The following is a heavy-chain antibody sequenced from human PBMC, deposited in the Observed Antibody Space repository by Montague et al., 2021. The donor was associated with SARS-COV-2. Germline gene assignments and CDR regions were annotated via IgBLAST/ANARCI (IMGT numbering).Heavy chain of an antibody. Sequence: SETLSLTSTVSGGSISSSSYYWGWIRQPPGKGLEWIGSIYYSGSTYYXPSPKSRVTISVDTSKNQFSLKLSSVTAADTAVYYCAREIGYCSSTSCYEGYAFDYWGQGTLVTVSS. J-gene: IGHJ4*02. CDR1: GGSISSSSYY. CDR3: AREIGYCSSTSCYEGYAFDY. D-gene: IGHD2-2*01. V-gene: IGHV4-39*02. CDR2: IYYSGST.